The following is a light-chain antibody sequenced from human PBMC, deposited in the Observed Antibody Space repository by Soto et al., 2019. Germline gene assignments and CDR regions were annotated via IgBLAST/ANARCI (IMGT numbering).Light chain of an antibody. V-gene: IGLV4-69*01. CDR3: QTWGTGFWV. CDR1: SGHSSYA. CDR2: LNSDGSH. Sequence: QPVLTQSPSASASLGAWVKLTCTLSSGHSSYAIAWHQQQPEKGPRYLMKLNSDGSHSKGDGIPDRFSGSSSGAERYLTISSLQSEDEADYYCQTWGTGFWVFGGGTKLTVL. J-gene: IGLJ3*02.